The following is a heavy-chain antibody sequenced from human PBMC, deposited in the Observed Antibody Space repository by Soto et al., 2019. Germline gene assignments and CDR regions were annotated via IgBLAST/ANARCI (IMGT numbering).Heavy chain of an antibody. J-gene: IGHJ5*02. CDR1: GAALNSGNYY. CDR3: ARLRIATNNYKWFDP. V-gene: IGHV4-31*03. CDR2: IYVTGAV. D-gene: IGHD2-21*01. Sequence: SETLSLTCSVSGAALNSGNYYWSWIRQVPGKGLEWIGHIYVTGAVDYNPSLRDRITISQDTSERQFSLNLRLVTAADAAVYYCARLRIATNNYKWFDPWGQGTLVTVSS.